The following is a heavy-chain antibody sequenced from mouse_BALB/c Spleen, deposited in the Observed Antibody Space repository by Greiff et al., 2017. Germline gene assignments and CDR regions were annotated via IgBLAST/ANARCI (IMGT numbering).Heavy chain of an antibody. D-gene: IGHD2-1*01. Sequence: EVMLVESGGGLVQPGGSRKLSCAASGFTFSSFGMHWVRQAPEKGLEWVAYISSGSSTIYYADTVKGRFTISRDNPKNTLFLQMTSLRSEDTAMYYCARGGGNPAWFAYWGQGTLVTVSA. CDR1: GFTFSSFG. J-gene: IGHJ3*01. CDR3: ARGGGNPAWFAY. CDR2: ISSGSSTI. V-gene: IGHV5-17*02.